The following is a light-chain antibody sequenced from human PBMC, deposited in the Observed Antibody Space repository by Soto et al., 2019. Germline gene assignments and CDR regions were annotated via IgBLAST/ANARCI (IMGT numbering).Light chain of an antibody. J-gene: IGKJ5*01. CDR3: QQFDDLTFT. CDR2: DAS. Sequence: DIKLTQSPSSLSASVGDRVTITCQASQDINNYLNWYQQRPGKAPDLLIYDASGLEVGVPSRFSGSGSGTVFTLTISSLQPEDSATYYCQQFDDLTFTFGQGTRLEIK. V-gene: IGKV1-33*01. CDR1: QDINNY.